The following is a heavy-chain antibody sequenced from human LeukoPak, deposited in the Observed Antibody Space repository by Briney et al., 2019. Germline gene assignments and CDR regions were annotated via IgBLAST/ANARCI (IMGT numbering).Heavy chain of an antibody. V-gene: IGHV4-30-4*08. CDR2: IYYSGST. CDR1: GGSISSGGYY. Sequence: SETLSLTCTVSGGSISSGGYYWSWIRQPPGKGLEWIGYIYYSGSTYYNPSLKSRVTISVDTSKNQFSLKLSSVTAADTAVYYCARDPARGYSYRLDYWGQGTLVTVSS. J-gene: IGHJ4*02. CDR3: ARDPARGYSYRLDY. D-gene: IGHD5-18*01.